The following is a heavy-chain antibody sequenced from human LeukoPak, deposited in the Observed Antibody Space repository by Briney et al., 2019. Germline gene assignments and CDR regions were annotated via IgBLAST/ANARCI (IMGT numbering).Heavy chain of an antibody. CDR2: IYYSGIT. J-gene: IGHJ5*02. V-gene: IGHV4-59*01. CDR3: AKTGRPNNSGWYRWFDP. CDR1: GGSISSYY. D-gene: IGHD6-19*01. Sequence: SETLSLTCTVSGGSISSYYWSWIRQPPGKGLEWIGYIYYSGITNYNPSLKSRVTISVDTSKNQFSLKLSSVTAADTAVYYCAKTGRPNNSGWYRWFDPWGQGTLVTVSS.